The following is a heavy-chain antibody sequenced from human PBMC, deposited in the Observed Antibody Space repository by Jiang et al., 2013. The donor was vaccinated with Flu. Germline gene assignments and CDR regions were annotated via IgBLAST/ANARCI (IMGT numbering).Heavy chain of an antibody. D-gene: IGHD1-7*01. CDR3: TRPRTLAWARNDAFEM. CDR1: GYTFTTYT. CDR2: IDSGNGNT. Sequence: SGAEVKKPGASVKVSCKASGYTFTTYTMHWVRQAPGQRPEWMGSIDSGNGNTIYSQKLQGRVTITRDTSASTAYMELSSLGSEDTAVYYCTRPRTLAWARNDAFEMWGQGTMVTVSS. J-gene: IGHJ3*02. V-gene: IGHV1-3*01.